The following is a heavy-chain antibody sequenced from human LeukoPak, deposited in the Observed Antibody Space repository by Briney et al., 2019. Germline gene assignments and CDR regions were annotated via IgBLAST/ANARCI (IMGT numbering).Heavy chain of an antibody. CDR1: GGSISSSSYY. Sequence: SETLSLTCTVSGGSISSSSYYWGWVRQPPGKGLEWIGSIYYSGSTYYNPALKSRVTISVYTAKNQFSLKLSSVTAADTAVYYCARTSCYYDSSGYCPLFAFDIWGQGTMVTVSS. D-gene: IGHD3-22*01. CDR2: IYYSGST. CDR3: ARTSCYYDSSGYCPLFAFDI. J-gene: IGHJ3*02. V-gene: IGHV4-39*01.